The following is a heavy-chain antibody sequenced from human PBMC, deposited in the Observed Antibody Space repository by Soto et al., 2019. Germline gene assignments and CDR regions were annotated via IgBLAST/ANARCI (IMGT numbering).Heavy chain of an antibody. CDR1: GYTFTSYY. J-gene: IGHJ6*04. CDR3: ARESGSYSYYYYGMDV. CDR2: INPSGGST. D-gene: IGHD1-26*01. Sequence: ASVKVSCKASGYTFTSYYMHWVRQAPGQGLEWMGIINPSGGSTSYAQKFQGRVTMTRDTSTSTVYMELSSLRSEDTAVYYCARESGSYSYYYYGMDVWGKGTKVTVSS. V-gene: IGHV1-46*01.